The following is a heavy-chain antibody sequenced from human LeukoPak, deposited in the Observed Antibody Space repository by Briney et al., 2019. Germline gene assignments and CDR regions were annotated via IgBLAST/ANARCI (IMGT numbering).Heavy chain of an antibody. CDR2: IKQDESEK. CDR3: ARDFEISSG. D-gene: IGHD6-19*01. V-gene: IGHV3-7*01. CDR1: GFTFSSYW. J-gene: IGHJ4*02. Sequence: QPGGSLRLSCVASGFTFSSYWMSWVRQAPGKWLEWVANIKQDESEKYYVDSVKGRFTISRDNAKNSLYLQMNSLRAEDTAVYYCARDFEISSGWGQGTLATVSS.